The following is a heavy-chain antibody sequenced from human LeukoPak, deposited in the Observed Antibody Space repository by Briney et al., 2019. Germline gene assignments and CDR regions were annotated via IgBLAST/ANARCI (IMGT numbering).Heavy chain of an antibody. CDR2: IYYSGST. CDR3: ARVTSGSYFDY. CDR1: GCSISSSSYF. J-gene: IGHJ4*02. D-gene: IGHD1-26*01. Sequence: SETLSLTCTVSGCSISSSSYFWAWIRQPPGKGLEWIGSIYYSGSTYYNPSLKSRVTISVDTSKNQFSLKLSSVTAADTAVYYCARVTSGSYFDYWGQGTLVTVSS. V-gene: IGHV4-39*07.